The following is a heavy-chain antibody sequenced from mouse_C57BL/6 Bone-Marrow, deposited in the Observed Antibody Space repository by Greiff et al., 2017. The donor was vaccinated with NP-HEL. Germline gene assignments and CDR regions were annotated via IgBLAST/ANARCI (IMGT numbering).Heavy chain of an antibody. J-gene: IGHJ2*01. Sequence: VKLQQSGPELVKPGASVKISCKASGYSFTSYYIHWVKQRPGQGLEWIGWIYPGSGNTKYNEKFKGKATLTADTSSSTAYMQLSSLTSEDSAVYYCARATTVVPDYWGQGTTLTVSS. CDR2: IYPGSGNT. D-gene: IGHD1-1*01. CDR3: ARATTVVPDY. V-gene: IGHV1-66*01. CDR1: GYSFTSYY.